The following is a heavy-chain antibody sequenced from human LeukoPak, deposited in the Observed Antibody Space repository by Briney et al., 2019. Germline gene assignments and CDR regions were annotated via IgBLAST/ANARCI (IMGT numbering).Heavy chain of an antibody. Sequence: ASVRVSCKVYGNPRTHLSMHWFDQVPGKGLGGRGGLDLEEGETFYAHKFQGRVSMTEDTSTHTAYMDLSSLTAEDTAVYYCATQEVQVSAAGTDYYYYMDVWGKGTTVTVSS. CDR1: GNPRTHLS. V-gene: IGHV1-24*01. J-gene: IGHJ6*03. CDR3: ATQEVQVSAAGTDYYYYMDV. CDR2: LDLEEGET. D-gene: IGHD6-13*01.